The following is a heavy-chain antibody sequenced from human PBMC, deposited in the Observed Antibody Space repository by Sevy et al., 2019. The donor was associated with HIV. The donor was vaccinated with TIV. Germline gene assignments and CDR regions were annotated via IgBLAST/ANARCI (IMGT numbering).Heavy chain of an antibody. J-gene: IGHJ5*02. CDR1: GGSFSGYY. V-gene: IGHV4-34*01. Sequence: SETLSLTCAVYGGSFSGYYWNWIRQSPGKGLEWIGEINHSGSTHYNPSLKSRVTISVDTSKNQFSLRLNSVTAADTXXXXXXXXXXXXXXXXXPSWFDPWGQGTLVTVSS. CDR2: INHSGST. CDR3: XXXXXXXXXXXXPSWFDP.